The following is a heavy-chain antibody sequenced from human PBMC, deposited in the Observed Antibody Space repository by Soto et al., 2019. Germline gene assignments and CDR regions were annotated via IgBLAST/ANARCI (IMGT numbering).Heavy chain of an antibody. D-gene: IGHD5-12*01. CDR3: AREMDIVATIVDY. Sequence: PGGSLRLSCAASGFTFSSYGMHWVRQAPGKGLEWVAVIWYDGSNKYYADSVKGRFTISRDNSKNTLYLQMNSLRAEDTAVYYCAREMDIVATIVDYWGQGTLVTVSS. CDR2: IWYDGSNK. J-gene: IGHJ4*02. CDR1: GFTFSSYG. V-gene: IGHV3-33*01.